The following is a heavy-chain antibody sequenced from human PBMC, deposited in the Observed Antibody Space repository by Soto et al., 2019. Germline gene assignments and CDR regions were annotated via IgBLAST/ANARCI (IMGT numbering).Heavy chain of an antibody. J-gene: IGHJ6*02. V-gene: IGHV1-69*13. CDR1: GGTFSSYA. D-gene: IGHD6-6*01. CDR3: ARDARTPPPHYYGMDV. Sequence: SVKVSCKASGGTFSSYAISWVRQAPGQGLEWMGGIIPIFGTANYAQKFQGRVTITADESTSTAYMELSSLRSEDTAVYYCARDARTPPPHYYGMDVWGQGTTVTVSS. CDR2: IIPIFGTA.